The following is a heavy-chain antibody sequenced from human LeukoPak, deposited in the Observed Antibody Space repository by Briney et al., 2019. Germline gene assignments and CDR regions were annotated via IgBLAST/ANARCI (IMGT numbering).Heavy chain of an antibody. Sequence: GASVKVSCKASGYAFTSYGISWVRQAPGQGLEWMGWISAYNGNTNYAQKLQGRVTMTTDTSTSTAYMELRSLRSDDTAVYYCARAHVVRGVIIVDYWGQGTLVTVSS. J-gene: IGHJ4*02. CDR3: ARAHVVRGVIIVDY. CDR2: ISAYNGNT. D-gene: IGHD3-10*01. V-gene: IGHV1-18*01. CDR1: GYAFTSYG.